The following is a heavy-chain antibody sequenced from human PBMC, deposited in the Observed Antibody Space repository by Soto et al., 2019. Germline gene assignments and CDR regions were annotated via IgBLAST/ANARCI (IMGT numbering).Heavy chain of an antibody. J-gene: IGHJ6*02. CDR2: INAGNGNT. CDR3: ARDSTVTTRHYGMDV. CDR1: GCTFTSYA. D-gene: IGHD4-4*01. Sequence: ASVKVSCTASGCTFTSYAMHWVRQAPGQRLEWMGWINAGNGNTKYSQEFQGRVTITRDTSASTAYMELSSLRSEDTAVYYCARDSTVTTRHYGMDVWGQGTTVTVSS. V-gene: IGHV1-3*01.